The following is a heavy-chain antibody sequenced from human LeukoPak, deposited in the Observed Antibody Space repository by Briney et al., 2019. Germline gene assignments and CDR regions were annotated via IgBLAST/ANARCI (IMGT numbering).Heavy chain of an antibody. CDR2: IKQDGSEK. Sequence: GGSLRLSCAASGFTFSSYWMSWVRQAPGKGLERVANIKQDGSEKYYVDSVKGRFTISRDNSKNTLYLQMNSLRAEDTAVYYCASGSGSFDYWGQGTLVTVSS. CDR3: ASGSGSFDY. J-gene: IGHJ4*02. V-gene: IGHV3-7*03. CDR1: GFTFSSYW. D-gene: IGHD6-19*01.